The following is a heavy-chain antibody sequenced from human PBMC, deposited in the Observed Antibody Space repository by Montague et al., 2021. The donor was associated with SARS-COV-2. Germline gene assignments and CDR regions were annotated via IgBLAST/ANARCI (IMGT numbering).Heavy chain of an antibody. CDR2: IYNSGTT. CDR3: ARLGGSGSYLAFDY. J-gene: IGHJ4*02. CDR1: GDSISSYY. Sequence: SETLSLTCTVSGDSISSYYWNWIRQPPGKGLEWIGYIYNSGTTNYNPSVKSRVTISVDTSKNQFSLKLNSVTAADTAIYYCARLGGSGSYLAFDYWGQGTLVTVSS. V-gene: IGHV4-59*01. D-gene: IGHD3-10*01.